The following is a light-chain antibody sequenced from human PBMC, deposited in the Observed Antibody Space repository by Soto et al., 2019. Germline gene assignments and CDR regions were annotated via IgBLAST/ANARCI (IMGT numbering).Light chain of an antibody. CDR3: QQYGGSPLVT. CDR1: QSISSGY. J-gene: IGKJ4*01. Sequence: ETVLTQSPGTLSLSPGERATLSCRASQSISSGYLAWYQQRPGQAPRLLISGASNRATGIPDRFSGSGSGTDFTLTISSLEPDDFAVYYCQQYGGSPLVTFGGGTKVEIK. V-gene: IGKV3-20*01. CDR2: GAS.